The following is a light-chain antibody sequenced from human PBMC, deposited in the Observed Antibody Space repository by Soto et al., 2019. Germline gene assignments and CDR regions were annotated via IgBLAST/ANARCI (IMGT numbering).Light chain of an antibody. CDR3: SSYTNSSTLV. Sequence: QSALTQPASVSGSPGQSITISCTGTSSDVGAYNYVSWFQQHPGRAPKLMIYDVSSRPSGVSNRFSGSKSGNTASLTISGLQAEDEADYCCSSYTNSSTLVFGGGTKLTVL. V-gene: IGLV2-14*01. J-gene: IGLJ2*01. CDR2: DVS. CDR1: SSDVGAYNY.